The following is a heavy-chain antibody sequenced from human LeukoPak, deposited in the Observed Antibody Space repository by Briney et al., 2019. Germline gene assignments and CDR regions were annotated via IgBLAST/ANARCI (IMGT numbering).Heavy chain of an antibody. J-gene: IGHJ4*02. CDR3: ARTRSSSSSWYGQFDY. V-gene: IGHV1-46*01. CDR2: INPSGGST. CDR1: GYTFTSYY. Sequence: ASVKVSCKASGYTFTSYYMHWVRQAPGQGLEWMGIINPSGGSTSYARKFQGRVTMTRDMSTSTAYMELSSLRSEDTAVYYGARTRSSSSSWYGQFDYWGQGTLVTVSS. D-gene: IGHD6-13*01.